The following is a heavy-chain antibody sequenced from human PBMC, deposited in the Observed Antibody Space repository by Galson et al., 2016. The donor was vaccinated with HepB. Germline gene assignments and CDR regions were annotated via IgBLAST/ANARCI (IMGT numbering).Heavy chain of an antibody. CDR3: ARTITPAPIPLFDS. D-gene: IGHD3-10*01. J-gene: IGHJ4*02. CDR2: IKSNGETA. CDR1: GFTFSNYW. V-gene: IGHV3-74*01. Sequence: SLRLSCAASGFTFSNYWMHWVRQAPGKGLVWVSRIKSNGETADYAGSVKGRFTISRDNAKNRLFIDMDSLTVEDTAVYFCARTITPAPIPLFDSWGQGTLVTVSS.